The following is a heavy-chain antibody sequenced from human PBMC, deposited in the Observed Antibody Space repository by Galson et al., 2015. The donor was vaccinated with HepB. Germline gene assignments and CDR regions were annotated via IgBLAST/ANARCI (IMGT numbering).Heavy chain of an antibody. CDR2: IYYSGST. D-gene: IGHD2-2*01. CDR3: ARLTAADSSFDY. J-gene: IGHJ4*02. Sequence: QVQLQESGPGLVKPSETLSPTCTVSGGSISNYYWSWIRQPPGKGLEWIGYIYYSGSTNYKPSLKSRVTISVDTSKTQFSLKWSSATAADTSVYDCARLTAADSSFDYWGQGTLVTVSS. CDR1: GGSISNYY. V-gene: IGHV4-59*01.